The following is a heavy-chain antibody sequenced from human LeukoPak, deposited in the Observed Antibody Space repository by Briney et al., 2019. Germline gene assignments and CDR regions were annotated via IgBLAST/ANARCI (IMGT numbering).Heavy chain of an antibody. CDR2: INPNSGGT. J-gene: IGHJ3*02. CDR1: GYTFTGYY. D-gene: IGHD3-22*01. V-gene: IGHV1-2*02. CDR3: AILGHYYDRRDDFDI. Sequence: ASVKVSCKASGYTFTGYYMHWVRQAPGQGLEWMGWINPNSGGTNYAQKFQGRVTMTRDTSISTAYMELSRLRSDDTAVYYCAILGHYYDRRDDFDIWGQGTMVTVSS.